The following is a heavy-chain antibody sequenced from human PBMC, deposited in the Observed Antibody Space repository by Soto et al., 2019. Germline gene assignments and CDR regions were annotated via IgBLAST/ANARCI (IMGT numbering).Heavy chain of an antibody. J-gene: IGHJ3*02. Sequence: SVKVSCKASGGTFSSYAISWVRQAPGQGLEWMGGIIPIFGTANYAQKFQGRVTITADESTSTAYMELSSLRSEDTAVYYCARGRDGYNLDAFDIWGQGTMVTVS. CDR1: GGTFSSYA. CDR2: IIPIFGTA. D-gene: IGHD5-12*01. V-gene: IGHV1-69*13. CDR3: ARGRDGYNLDAFDI.